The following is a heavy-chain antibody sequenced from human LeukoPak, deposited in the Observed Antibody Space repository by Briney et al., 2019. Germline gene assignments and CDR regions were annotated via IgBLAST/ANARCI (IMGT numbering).Heavy chain of an antibody. CDR3: ARDGRFLEDWIGAFDI. Sequence: PGGSLRLSCAASGFTFSSYWMSWVRQAPGKGLEWVANIKQDGSEKYYADSVKGRFTISRDNAKNSLYLQMNSLRAEDTAVYYCARDGRFLEDWIGAFDIWGQGTMVTVSS. D-gene: IGHD3-3*01. CDR1: GFTFSSYW. CDR2: IKQDGSEK. J-gene: IGHJ3*02. V-gene: IGHV3-7*01.